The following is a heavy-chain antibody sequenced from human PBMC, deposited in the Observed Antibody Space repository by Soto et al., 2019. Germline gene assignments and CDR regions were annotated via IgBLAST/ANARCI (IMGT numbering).Heavy chain of an antibody. D-gene: IGHD2-15*01. CDR1: GGSFSGYY. Sequence: SETLSLTCAVYGGSFSGYYWSWIRQPPGKGLEWIGEINHSGSTNYDPSLKSRVTISVDTSKNQFSLKLSSVTAADTAVYYCARGGPGLSRIYYYYGMDVWGQG. J-gene: IGHJ6*02. CDR2: INHSGST. V-gene: IGHV4-34*01. CDR3: ARGGPGLSRIYYYYGMDV.